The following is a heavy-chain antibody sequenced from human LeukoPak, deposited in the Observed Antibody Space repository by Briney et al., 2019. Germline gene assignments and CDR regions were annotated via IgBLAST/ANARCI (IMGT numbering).Heavy chain of an antibody. J-gene: IGHJ3*02. CDR3: PKGHTFYYFSSRYSHDAFDI. V-gene: IGHV3-9*03. Sequence: GGSLRLSCAASGFTFADYAMPWVRQAPGTALEWVSSISLNSGSIGYADSVKGRFTISRVNSTNSLYLHMTSLRSIHIALYSCPKGHTFYYFSSRYSHDAFDIWGQGTMVTVSS. CDR2: ISLNSGSI. CDR1: GFTFADYA. D-gene: IGHD3-22*01.